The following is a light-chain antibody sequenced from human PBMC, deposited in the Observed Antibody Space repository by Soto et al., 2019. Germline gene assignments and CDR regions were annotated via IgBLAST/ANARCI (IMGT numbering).Light chain of an antibody. V-gene: IGKV1-39*01. CDR2: AAS. Sequence: DIQMTQSPSSLSACVVDRVAITCVASQSISRYLNWYQHKPGKAPKLLINAASSLERGVPSRFSGGGSGTDFTLNISSLQPDDFATYYCQQNYRATPWTFGQGTKVDIK. J-gene: IGKJ1*01. CDR3: QQNYRATPWT. CDR1: QSISRY.